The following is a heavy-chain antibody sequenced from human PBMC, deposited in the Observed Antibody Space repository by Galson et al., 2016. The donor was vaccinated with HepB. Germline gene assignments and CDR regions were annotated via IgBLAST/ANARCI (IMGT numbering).Heavy chain of an antibody. CDR2: IKSKTDGGTT. D-gene: IGHD3-22*01. V-gene: IGHV3-15*01. J-gene: IGHJ4*02. CDR3: TTEEDYYDSSGYYY. Sequence: SLRLSCAASGFTFTNAWMTWVRQAPGKGLEWVGLIKSKTDGGTTEYAAPVKGRFTISRDDSKNTLYLQMNSLKTGDTVVYYCTTEEDYYDSSGYYYWGQGVLVTVSS. CDR1: GFTFTNAW.